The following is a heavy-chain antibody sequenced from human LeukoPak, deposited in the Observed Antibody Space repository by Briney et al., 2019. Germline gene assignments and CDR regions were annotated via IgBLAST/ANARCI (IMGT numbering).Heavy chain of an antibody. CDR3: ARGETLRYFDWLSDYFDY. D-gene: IGHD3-9*01. CDR1: RFTFGTYW. V-gene: IGHV4-34*01. J-gene: IGHJ4*02. CDR2: INHSGST. Sequence: PGGSLRLSCAASRFTFGTYWMSWIRQPPGKGLEWIGEINHSGSTNYNPSLKSRVTISVDTSKNQFSLKLSSVTAADTAVYYCARGETLRYFDWLSDYFDYWGQGTLVTVSS.